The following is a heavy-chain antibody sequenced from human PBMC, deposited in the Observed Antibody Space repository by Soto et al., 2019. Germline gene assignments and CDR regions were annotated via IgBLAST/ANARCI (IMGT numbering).Heavy chain of an antibody. CDR2: ISWNSGSI. Sequence: GGSLRLSCAASGFTFDDYAMHWVRQAPGKGLEWVSGISWNSGSIGYVDSVKGRFTISRDNAKNSLYLQMNSLRAEDTALYYCAKGSGYCGGDCYSGFDYWGQGTLVTVSS. CDR1: GFTFDDYA. CDR3: AKGSGYCGGDCYSGFDY. V-gene: IGHV3-9*01. J-gene: IGHJ4*02. D-gene: IGHD2-21*02.